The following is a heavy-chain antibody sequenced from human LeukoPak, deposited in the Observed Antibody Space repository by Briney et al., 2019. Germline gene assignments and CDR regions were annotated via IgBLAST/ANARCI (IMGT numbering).Heavy chain of an antibody. CDR1: GFTFSSYA. V-gene: IGHV3-23*01. CDR3: AQKGGCSGFFDY. J-gene: IGHJ4*02. CDR2: ISGSGGST. D-gene: IGHD2-15*01. Sequence: GGSLRLSCAASGFTFSSYAMSWVRQAPGKGLEWVSAISGSGGSTYYADSVKGRFTISRDNSKNTLYLQMNSLRAEDTAVYYCAQKGGCSGFFDYWGQGTLVTVSS.